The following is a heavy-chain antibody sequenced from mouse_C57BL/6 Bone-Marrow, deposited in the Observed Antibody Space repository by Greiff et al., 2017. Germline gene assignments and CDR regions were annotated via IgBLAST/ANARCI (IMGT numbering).Heavy chain of an antibody. CDR3: ARGGYYYGSSYESAWYFSY. Sequence: QVQLQQPGAELVKPGASVKLSCKASGYTFTSYWMHWVKQRPGQGLEWIGMIHPNSGSTNYNEKFKSKATLTVDKSSSTAYMQLSSLTSEDSAVYYCARGGYYYGSSYESAWYFSYWGQGTTLTVSS. V-gene: IGHV1-64*01. CDR2: IHPNSGST. D-gene: IGHD1-1*01. CDR1: GYTFTSYW. J-gene: IGHJ2*01.